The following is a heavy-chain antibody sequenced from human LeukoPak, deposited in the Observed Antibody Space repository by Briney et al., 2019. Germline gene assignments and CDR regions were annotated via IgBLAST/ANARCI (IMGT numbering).Heavy chain of an antibody. V-gene: IGHV4-34*01. CDR2: INHSGGT. D-gene: IGHD1-14*01. J-gene: IGHJ4*02. Sequence: PSETLSLTCAVYGGSFSGYYWTWIRQPPGKGLEWIGEINHSGGTTYNPSLKSRVTISVDTSKNHLSLKLSSVTAADTAVYYCSRGRGVQNPFFGNWGQGTLVTVSS. CDR1: GGSFSGYY. CDR3: SRGRGVQNPFFGN.